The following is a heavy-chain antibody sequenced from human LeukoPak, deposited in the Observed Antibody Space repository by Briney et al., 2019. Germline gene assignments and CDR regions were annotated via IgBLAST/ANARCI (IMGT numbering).Heavy chain of an antibody. V-gene: IGHV3-7*01. CDR3: ASCIAAAGTSSDDAFDI. J-gene: IGHJ3*02. CDR1: GFTFSSYW. Sequence: GGSLRLSCAASGFTFSSYWMSWVRQAPGKGLEWGANIKQDGSEKYYVDSVKGRFTISRDNAKNSLYLQMNSLRAEDTAVYYCASCIAAAGTSSDDAFDIWGQGTMVTVSS. CDR2: IKQDGSEK. D-gene: IGHD6-13*01.